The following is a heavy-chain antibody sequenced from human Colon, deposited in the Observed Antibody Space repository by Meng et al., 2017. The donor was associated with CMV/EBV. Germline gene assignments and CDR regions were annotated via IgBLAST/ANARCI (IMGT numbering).Heavy chain of an antibody. D-gene: IGHD5-24*01. CDR2: IYSGGST. V-gene: IGHV3-53*01. CDR1: GFTVSSNY. CDR3: ARGGEMATISWFDP. Sequence: EVQLVESGGGLIQPGGSLSLSCAASGFTVSSNYMSWVRQAPGKGLEWVSVIYSGGSTYYADSVKGRFTISRDNSKNTLYLQMNSLRAEDTAVYYCARGGEMATISWFDPWGQGTLVTVSA. J-gene: IGHJ5*02.